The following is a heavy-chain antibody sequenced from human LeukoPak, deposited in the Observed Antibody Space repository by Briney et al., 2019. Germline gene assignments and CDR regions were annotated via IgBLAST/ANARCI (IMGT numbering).Heavy chain of an antibody. CDR2: IYHSGST. D-gene: IGHD3-3*01. Sequence: SETLSLTCSVSGYSISSGNYWGWIRLPPGKGLQWIGSIYHSGSTYYNPSLKSRVTISVDTSKNQFSLKLSSVTAADTAVYYCARDQAHTYYDFWSGRPYYYMDVWGKGTTVTVSS. CDR3: ARDQAHTYYDFWSGRPYYYMDV. CDR1: GYSISSGNY. J-gene: IGHJ6*03. V-gene: IGHV4-38-2*02.